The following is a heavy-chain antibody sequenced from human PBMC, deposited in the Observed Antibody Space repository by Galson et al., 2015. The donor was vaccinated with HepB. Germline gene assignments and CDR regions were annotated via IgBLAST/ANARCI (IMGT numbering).Heavy chain of an antibody. J-gene: IGHJ5*02. CDR2: MNHSGGT. CDR1: GGSFSGYY. CDR3: ARGVDAAAFWFDP. D-gene: IGHD2-2*01. Sequence: SETLSLTCAVYGGSFSGYYWTWFRQPPGKGLEWIGEMNHSGGTNYNPSLKSRVIISLDTSKNQFSLNLNSVTAADTAVYYCARGVDAAAFWFDPWGQGTLVTVSS. V-gene: IGHV4-34*01.